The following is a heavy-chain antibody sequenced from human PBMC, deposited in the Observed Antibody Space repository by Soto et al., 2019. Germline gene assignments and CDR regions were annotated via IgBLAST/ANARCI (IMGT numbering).Heavy chain of an antibody. CDR2: ISTYSCDT. D-gene: IGHD5-12*01. CDR3: ARHHGPTTSENWFDP. CDR1: GYTFFTYD. V-gene: IGHV1-18*01. Sequence: AASVKVSCKASGYTFFTYDISWVRQAPGQGLEWMGWISTYSCDTKYAQKFQGRVTMTTDTFTTTAYLELRSLRSDDTAVYYCARHHGPTTSENWFDPWGQGTLVTVSS. J-gene: IGHJ5*02.